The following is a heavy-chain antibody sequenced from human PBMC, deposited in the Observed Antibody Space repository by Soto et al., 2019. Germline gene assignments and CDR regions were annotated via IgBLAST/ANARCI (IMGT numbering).Heavy chain of an antibody. J-gene: IGHJ4*02. CDR2: INNGGST. V-gene: IGHV4-34*01. Sequence: QVQLQQWGAGLLKPSETLSLTCAVYGGSFRGYYWRWIRQPPGKGLEWVGEINNGGSTNYNPSLKSRVTMSVDPSRNQFSLKLRSVTAADTAVYYCAGDLHDGDYGAAHYWGQGTLVTVSS. CDR1: GGSFRGYY. D-gene: IGHD4-17*01. CDR3: AGDLHDGDYGAAHY.